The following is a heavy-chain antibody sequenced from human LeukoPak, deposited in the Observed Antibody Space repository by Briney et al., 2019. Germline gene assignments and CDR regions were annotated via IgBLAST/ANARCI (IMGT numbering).Heavy chain of an antibody. CDR3: AKDRDFGVVVPAAVF. V-gene: IGHV3-33*06. D-gene: IGHD2-2*01. CDR2: IWYDGSNK. CDR1: GFTFSSYG. Sequence: GGSLRLSCAASGFTFSSYGMHWVRQAPGKGLEWVAVIWYDGSNKYYAGSVKGRFTISRDNSKNTLYLQMNSLRAEDTAVYYCAKDRDFGVVVPAAVFWGQGTLVTVSS. J-gene: IGHJ4*02.